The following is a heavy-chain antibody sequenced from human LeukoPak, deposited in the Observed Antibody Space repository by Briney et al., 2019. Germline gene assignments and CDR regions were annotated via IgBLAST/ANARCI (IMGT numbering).Heavy chain of an antibody. V-gene: IGHV4-4*07. J-gene: IGHJ4*02. CDR2: IYTSGST. D-gene: IGHD1-26*01. CDR3: TRSPRLGRYGYGPWELPVSYFDY. CDR1: GGSITIYY. Sequence: SETLSLTCTVSGGSITIYYWSRIRQPAGKGLEWIGRIYTSGSTSYNPSLKSRVTISVDTSKNQLSLKLSSVTAAETAVYYCTRSPRLGRYGYGPWELPVSYFDYWGQGTLVTVSS.